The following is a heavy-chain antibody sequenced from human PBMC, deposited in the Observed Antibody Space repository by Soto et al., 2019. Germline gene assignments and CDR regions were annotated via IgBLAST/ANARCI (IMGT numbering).Heavy chain of an antibody. CDR3: ARDYQLLYFDP. Sequence: SSETLSLTCTVSGGSISSGDYYWSWIRQPPGKGLEWIGYIYYSGSTYYNPSLKSRVTISVDTSKNQFCLKLSSVTAADTAVYYCARDYQLLYFDPWGQGTLVTVSS. D-gene: IGHD2-2*02. J-gene: IGHJ5*02. V-gene: IGHV4-30-4*01. CDR1: GGSISSGDYY. CDR2: IYYSGST.